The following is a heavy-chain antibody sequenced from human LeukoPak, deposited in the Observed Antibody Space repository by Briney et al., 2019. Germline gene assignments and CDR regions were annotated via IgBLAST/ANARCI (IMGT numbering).Heavy chain of an antibody. CDR3: AAAPQTYRYLAY. D-gene: IGHD3-16*02. CDR1: GFTFSDYF. CDR2: ISSGGSTI. V-gene: IGHV3-11*04. J-gene: IGHJ4*02. Sequence: GGSLRLSCAASGFTFSDYFMSWIRQAPGNGLEWVSYISSGGSTIYYADSAKGRFTISRDNAKNSLYLQVNSLRAEDTAVYYCAAAPQTYRYLAYWGQGTLVTVSS.